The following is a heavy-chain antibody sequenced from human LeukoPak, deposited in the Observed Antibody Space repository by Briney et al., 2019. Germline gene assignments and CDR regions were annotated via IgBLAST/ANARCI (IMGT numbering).Heavy chain of an antibody. CDR3: AELGITMIGGV. J-gene: IGHJ6*04. V-gene: IGHV3-30*02. CDR1: GFTFSYNG. Sequence: GGSLRLSCVASGFTFSYNGMHWVRQAPGKGLEWVAFIRYDESNKYYADSVKDRFTISRDNSKNTLYLQMNSLRAEDTAVYYCAELGITMIGGVWGKGTTVTISS. CDR2: IRYDESNK. D-gene: IGHD3-10*02.